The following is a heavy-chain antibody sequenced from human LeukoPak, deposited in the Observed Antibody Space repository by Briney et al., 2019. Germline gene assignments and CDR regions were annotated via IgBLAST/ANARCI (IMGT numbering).Heavy chain of an antibody. Sequence: SETLSLTCTVFGVSVTTSGYYGAWIRQPPGRGLEWIGSISYSGITYYKPSLRGRVTISGDTAKNQFSLKLSSVTAADTAVYYCARHNDYASLMDIWGQGTTVTVSS. D-gene: IGHD2-2*01. J-gene: IGHJ6*02. CDR3: ARHNDYASLMDI. CDR1: GVSVTTSGYY. V-gene: IGHV4-39*01. CDR2: ISYSGIT.